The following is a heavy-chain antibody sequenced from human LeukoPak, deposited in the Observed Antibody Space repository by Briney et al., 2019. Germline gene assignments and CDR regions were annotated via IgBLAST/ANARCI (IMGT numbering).Heavy chain of an antibody. D-gene: IGHD3-10*01. J-gene: IGHJ6*03. Sequence: PSETLSLTCDVDGGSFSGFYWGWIRQPPGKGLEWIGEISYSGSTNYNSSLKSRATISADTSKNQFSLKLSSVTAADTAVYYCARAMVRGVGPMDVWGKGTTVTISS. V-gene: IGHV4-34*01. CDR1: GGSFSGFY. CDR3: ARAMVRGVGPMDV. CDR2: ISYSGST.